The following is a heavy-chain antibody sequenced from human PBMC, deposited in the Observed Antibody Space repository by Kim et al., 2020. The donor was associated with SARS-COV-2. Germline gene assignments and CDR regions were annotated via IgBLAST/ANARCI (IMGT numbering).Heavy chain of an antibody. J-gene: IGHJ6*02. CDR1: GGSFSGYY. CDR3: ARSVAAAGRYYYYYYGMDV. D-gene: IGHD6-13*01. CDR2: INHSGST. Sequence: SETLSLTCAVYGGSFSGYYWSWIRQPPGKGLEWIGEINHSGSTNYNPSLKSRVTISVDTSKNQFSLKLSSVTAADTAVYYCARSVAAAGRYYYYYYGMDVWGQGTTVTVSS. V-gene: IGHV4-34*01.